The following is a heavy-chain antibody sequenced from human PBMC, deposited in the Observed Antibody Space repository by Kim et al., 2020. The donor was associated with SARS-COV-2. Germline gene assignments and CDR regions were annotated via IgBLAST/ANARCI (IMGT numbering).Heavy chain of an antibody. CDR3: ASSPYSSSWYSKFDP. V-gene: IGHV1-69*04. CDR2: IIPILGIA. J-gene: IGHJ5*02. Sequence: SVKVSCKASGGTFSSYAISWVRQAPGQGLEWMGRIIPILGIANYAQKFQGRVTITADKSTSTAYMELSSLRSEDTAVYYCASSPYSSSWYSKFDPWGQGTLVTVSS. D-gene: IGHD6-13*01. CDR1: GGTFSSYA.